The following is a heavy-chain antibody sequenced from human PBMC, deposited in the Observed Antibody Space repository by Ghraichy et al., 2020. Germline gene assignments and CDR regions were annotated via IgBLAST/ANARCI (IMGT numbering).Heavy chain of an antibody. J-gene: IGHJ2*01. CDR1: GGSMSVGDYY. D-gene: IGHD5-12*01. CDR3: ARTSGFDEAWYFDL. V-gene: IGHV4-31*03. Sequence: TLSLTCTVSGGSMSVGDYYWSWIRQHPAKGLEWIGHIYKTGISYDNPSLKSRVSILVDMTRNQFSLQLSSLTAADTAVYYCARTSGFDEAWYFDLWGRGTLVAVSS. CDR2: IYKTGIS.